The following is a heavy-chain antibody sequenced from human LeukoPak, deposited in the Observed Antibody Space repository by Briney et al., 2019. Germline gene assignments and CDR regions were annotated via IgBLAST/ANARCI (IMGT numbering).Heavy chain of an antibody. CDR1: GFTFSSYS. Sequence: PGGSLRLSCAASGFTFSSYSMNWVRQAPGKGLEWVSSISSSSSYIYYADSVKGRFTISRDNAKNSLYLQMNSLRAEDTAVYYCARQRSTMVRVFDYWGQGTLVTVSS. CDR3: ARQRSTMVRVFDY. V-gene: IGHV3-21*01. D-gene: IGHD3-10*01. CDR2: ISSSSSYI. J-gene: IGHJ4*02.